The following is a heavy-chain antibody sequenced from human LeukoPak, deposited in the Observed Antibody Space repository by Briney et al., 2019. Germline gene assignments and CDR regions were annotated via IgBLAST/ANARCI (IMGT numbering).Heavy chain of an antibody. CDR2: IYYSGST. D-gene: IGHD2-2*01. CDR3: ARYLRYQLLSAFDI. CDR1: GGSISSGGYY. V-gene: IGHV4-31*03. J-gene: IGHJ3*02. Sequence: PSQTLSLTCTVSGGSISSGGYYWSWIRQHPGKGLEWIGYIYYSGSTYYNPSLKSRVTISVDTSKNQFSLKLSSVTAADTAVYYCARYLRYQLLSAFDIWGQGTMVTVSS.